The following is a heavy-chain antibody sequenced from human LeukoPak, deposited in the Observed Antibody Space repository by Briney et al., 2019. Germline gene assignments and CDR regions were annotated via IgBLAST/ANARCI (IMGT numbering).Heavy chain of an antibody. CDR2: IYYSGST. J-gene: IGHJ1*01. D-gene: IGHD2-21*01. Sequence: SETLSLTCTVSGGSISTYYWSWFRQPPGEGLEWIGYIYYSGSTNYNPSLKSRVTISVDTSKNQFSLKLSSVTAADTAVYYCARGRKTFQYWGQGTLVTVSS. V-gene: IGHV4-59*01. CDR1: GGSISTYY. CDR3: ARGRKTFQY.